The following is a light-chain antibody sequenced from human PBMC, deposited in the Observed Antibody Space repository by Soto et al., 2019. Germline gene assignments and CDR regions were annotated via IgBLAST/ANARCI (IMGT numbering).Light chain of an antibody. V-gene: IGKV1-39*01. CDR3: QQTYSTLSIT. CDR2: AAS. J-gene: IGKJ5*01. Sequence: DIQMTQSPSSLSASVGDRVTITCRASESIARHLNWYQQKPGKAPKLLIYAASSLQNGVPSRFRGGGSGTDFTLTISNLQTEDFATYYCQQTYSTLSITFGQGTRLEI. CDR1: ESIARH.